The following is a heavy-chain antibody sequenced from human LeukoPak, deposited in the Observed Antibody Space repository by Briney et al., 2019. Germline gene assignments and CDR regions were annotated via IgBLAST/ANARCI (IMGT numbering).Heavy chain of an antibody. V-gene: IGHV3-7*01. Sequence: GGSLRLSCAASGFTFSSYWMSWVHQAPGKGLEWVANIKQDGSEKYYVDSVKGRFTISRDNAKNSLYLQMNSLRAEDTAVYYCARYAIYYYDSSGYYDGDAFDIWGQGTMVTVSS. CDR2: IKQDGSEK. D-gene: IGHD3-22*01. CDR1: GFTFSSYW. CDR3: ARYAIYYYDSSGYYDGDAFDI. J-gene: IGHJ3*02.